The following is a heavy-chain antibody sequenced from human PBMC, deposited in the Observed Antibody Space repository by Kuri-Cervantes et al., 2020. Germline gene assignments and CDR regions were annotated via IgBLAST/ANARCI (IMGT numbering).Heavy chain of an antibody. J-gene: IGHJ3*02. CDR2: ISAYNGNT. CDR3: ARPRGQYGDRQGGRKPHGAFDI. D-gene: IGHD4-17*01. Sequence: ASVKVSCKASGGTFSSYAISWVRQAPGQGLEWMGWISAYNGNTNYAQKLQGRVTMTTDTSTSTAYMELRSLRSDDTAVYYCARPRGQYGDRQGGRKPHGAFDIWGQGTMVTVSS. CDR1: GGTFSSYA. V-gene: IGHV1-18*01.